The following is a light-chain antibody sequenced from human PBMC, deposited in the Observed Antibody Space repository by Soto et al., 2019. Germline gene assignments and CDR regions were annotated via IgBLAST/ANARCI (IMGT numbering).Light chain of an antibody. J-gene: IGLJ1*01. V-gene: IGLV2-8*01. CDR2: EVT. Sequence: QSVLTQPPSASGSPGQSVTISCTGTSSDVGGYDYVSWYQQRPGKAPKLLIHEVTKRPSGVPDRFSGSKSGNTASLTVSGLHAEDEADYYCSSYAGRTLYVFATGTKVTVL. CDR3: SSYAGRTLYV. CDR1: SSDVGGYDY.